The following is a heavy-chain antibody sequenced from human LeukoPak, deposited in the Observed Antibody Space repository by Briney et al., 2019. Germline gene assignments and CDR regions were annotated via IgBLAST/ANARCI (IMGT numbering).Heavy chain of an antibody. V-gene: IGHV1-2*02. CDR2: INPKTGGT. J-gene: IGHJ5*02. CDR3: ARGVAVIPVVIGVMRWFDP. Sequence: ASVKVSCKTSGYIFSGYYMHWVRQAPGQGLEWMGWINPKTGGTNYAQKFQGRVTMTRDTSITTAYMELTRLKSDDTAVYYCARGVAVIPVVIGVMRWFDPWGQGTLVTVSS. CDR1: GYIFSGYY. D-gene: IGHD2-2*01.